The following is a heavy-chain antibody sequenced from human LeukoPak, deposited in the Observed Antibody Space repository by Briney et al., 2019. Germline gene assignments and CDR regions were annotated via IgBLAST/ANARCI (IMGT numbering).Heavy chain of an antibody. J-gene: IGHJ4*02. CDR1: GYTFTSYG. D-gene: IGHD5-18*01. V-gene: IGHV1-69*06. Sequence: ASVKISCKASGYTFTSYGISWVRQAPGQGLEWMGGIIPIFGTANYAQKFQGRVTITADKSTSTAYMELSSLRSEDTAVYYCARGAWGGDVDTAMAQLNYWGQGTLVTVSS. CDR3: ARGAWGGDVDTAMAQLNY. CDR2: IIPIFGTA.